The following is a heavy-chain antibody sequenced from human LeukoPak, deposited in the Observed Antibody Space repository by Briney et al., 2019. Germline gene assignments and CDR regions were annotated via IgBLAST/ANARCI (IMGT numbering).Heavy chain of an antibody. Sequence: PGTSLRLSCAASGFTFSYYGMHWVRQAPGMGLEWVAVIWYDGDKKYYADSVKGRFTISRDNSKNTLYLQMSSLRVEDTSVYFCARDRCGGADCANWFDPWGQGTLVIVSS. CDR2: IWYDGDKK. J-gene: IGHJ5*02. V-gene: IGHV3-33*01. CDR3: ARDRCGGADCANWFDP. CDR1: GFTFSYYG. D-gene: IGHD2-21*02.